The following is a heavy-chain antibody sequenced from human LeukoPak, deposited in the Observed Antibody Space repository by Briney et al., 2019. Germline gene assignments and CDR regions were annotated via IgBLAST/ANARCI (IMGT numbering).Heavy chain of an antibody. V-gene: IGHV3-23*01. J-gene: IGHJ3*02. D-gene: IGHD3-10*01. CDR1: GFTFSSYA. CDR2: ISGSGGST. Sequence: GGSLRLSCAASGFTFSSYAMSWVRQAPGKGLEWVSAISGSGGSTYYADSVKGRFTISRDNSKNTLYLQMNSLRAEDMAVYYCAKDQDYYFAFDIWGQGTMVTVSS. CDR3: AKDQDYYFAFDI.